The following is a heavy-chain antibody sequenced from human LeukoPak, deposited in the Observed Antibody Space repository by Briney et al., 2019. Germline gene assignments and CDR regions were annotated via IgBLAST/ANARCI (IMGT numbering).Heavy chain of an antibody. J-gene: IGHJ4*02. CDR3: ARHGLTFPHFDY. CDR2: IYYSGST. D-gene: IGHD3-10*01. CDR1: GYSISSSNW. V-gene: IGHV4-28*01. Sequence: KPSDTLSLTCAVSGYSISSSNWWGWIRQPPGKGLEWIAYIYYSGSTYYNPSLKSRVTISVDTSKNQFSLKLSSVTAADTAVYYCARHGLTFPHFDYWGQGTLVTVSS.